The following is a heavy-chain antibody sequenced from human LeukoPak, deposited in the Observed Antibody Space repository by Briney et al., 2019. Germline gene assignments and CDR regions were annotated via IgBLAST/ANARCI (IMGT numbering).Heavy chain of an antibody. V-gene: IGHV3-66*02. D-gene: IGHD4/OR15-4a*01. J-gene: IGHJ6*03. Sequence: PGGSLRPSCAASGLTVSSNYMSWVRQAPGKGLEWVSVIYRGGSTYYADSVKGRFTISRDNSKNTLYLQMNSLRAEDTAVYYCARDGTSYYYMDVWGKGTTVIVSS. CDR3: ARDGTSYYYMDV. CDR1: GLTVSSNY. CDR2: IYRGGST.